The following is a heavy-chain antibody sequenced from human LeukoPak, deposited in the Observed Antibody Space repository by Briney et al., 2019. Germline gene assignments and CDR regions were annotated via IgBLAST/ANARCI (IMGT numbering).Heavy chain of an antibody. Sequence: PGGSLRLSCAASGFTFSSYGMHWVRQAPGKGLEWVAFMRYDGSNKYYADSVKGRFTISRDNSKNTLYLQMNSLRAEDTAVYYCAKDAFTMVRGKGYYYYYYMDVWGKGTTVTVSS. CDR1: GFTFSSYG. J-gene: IGHJ6*03. CDR3: AKDAFTMVRGKGYYYYYYMDV. CDR2: MRYDGSNK. V-gene: IGHV3-30*02. D-gene: IGHD3-10*01.